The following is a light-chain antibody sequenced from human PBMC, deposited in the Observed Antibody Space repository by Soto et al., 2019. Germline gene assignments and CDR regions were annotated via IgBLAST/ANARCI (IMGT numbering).Light chain of an antibody. CDR1: QGIRDA. V-gene: IGKV1-17*01. Sequence: DIQMTQSPSSLSASVGDTVTMACRASQGIRDALGWYQQKPGKAPKRLIYAASSLQSGVPSRFSGSGSGTEFTLTISSLQPEDFATYYCPQHNSYPQTFGQGTKVEIK. CDR3: PQHNSYPQT. CDR2: AAS. J-gene: IGKJ1*01.